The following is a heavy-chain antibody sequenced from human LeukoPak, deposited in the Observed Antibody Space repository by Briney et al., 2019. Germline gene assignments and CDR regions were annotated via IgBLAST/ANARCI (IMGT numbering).Heavy chain of an antibody. CDR2: IYYSGST. Sequence: PSETLSLTCTVSGGSISSYYWSWIRQPPGKGLEWIGYIYYSGSTYYNPSLNSRVTISVDTSKNQFSLKVSSVTAADTAVYYCARLTRLTARTSEGSWFDPWGQGTLVTVSS. D-gene: IGHD1-1*01. CDR1: GGSISSYY. J-gene: IGHJ5*02. CDR3: ARLTRLTARTSEGSWFDP. V-gene: IGHV4-59*04.